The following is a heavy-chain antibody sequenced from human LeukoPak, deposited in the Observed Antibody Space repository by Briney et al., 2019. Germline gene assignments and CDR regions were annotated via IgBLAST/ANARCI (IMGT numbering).Heavy chain of an antibody. V-gene: IGHV3-23*01. D-gene: IGHD5-24*01. CDR3: AKDYSAVEMATITSY. CDR1: GFTFSSYA. J-gene: IGHJ4*02. Sequence: GGSLRLSCAASGFTFSSYAMSWVRQAPGKGLEWVSAISGSGGSTYYADSVKGRFTIARDNSKNTLYLQMNSLRAEDTAVYYCAKDYSAVEMATITSYWGQGTLVTVSS. CDR2: ISGSGGST.